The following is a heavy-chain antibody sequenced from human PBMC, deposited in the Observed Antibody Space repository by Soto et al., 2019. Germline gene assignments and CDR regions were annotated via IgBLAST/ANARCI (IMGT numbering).Heavy chain of an antibody. D-gene: IGHD2-15*01. Sequence: PGGSLRLSCAASGFTFSSYSMNWVRQAPGKGLEWVSSISSSSSYIYYADSVKGRFTISRDNAKNSLYLQMNSLRAEDTAVYYCARDSSPPLHGGSLYGMDVWGQGTTVTVSS. V-gene: IGHV3-21*01. CDR2: ISSSSSYI. CDR1: GFTFSSYS. CDR3: ARDSSPPLHGGSLYGMDV. J-gene: IGHJ6*02.